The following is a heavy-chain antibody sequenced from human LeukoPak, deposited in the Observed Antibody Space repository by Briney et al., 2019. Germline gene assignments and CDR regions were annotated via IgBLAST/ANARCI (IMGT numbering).Heavy chain of an antibody. Sequence: PGRSLRLSCAASGFTFSSYAMHWVRQAPGKGLEWVAVISYDGNNKYYADSVKGRFTISRDNSKNTLYLQMNSLRAEDTAVYYCAKSNSNSFDWGQGTLVTVS. CDR2: ISYDGNNK. V-gene: IGHV3-30-3*02. CDR1: GFTFSSYA. D-gene: IGHD6-6*01. CDR3: AKSNSNSFD. J-gene: IGHJ4*02.